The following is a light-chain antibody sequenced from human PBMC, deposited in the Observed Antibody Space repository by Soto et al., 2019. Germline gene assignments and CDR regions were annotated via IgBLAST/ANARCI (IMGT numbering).Light chain of an antibody. CDR1: QGINTY. CDR2: DAY. V-gene: IGKV1-9*01. J-gene: IGKJ5*01. CDR3: GPPLGDTSS. Sequence: DIQMTQSPSSLSASVGDSVTITCRASQGINTYLAWYQQIPGKAPKLRIQDAYTLDSGVPSRFSGSGCATELALKISILQPDGIRTYYWGPPLGDTSSSGQGRR.